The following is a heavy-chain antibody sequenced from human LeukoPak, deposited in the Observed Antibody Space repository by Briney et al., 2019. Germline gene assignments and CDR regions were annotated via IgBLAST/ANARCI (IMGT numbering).Heavy chain of an antibody. D-gene: IGHD3-22*01. Sequence: TSETLSLTCTVSGGSISSGDYYWSWIRQPPGKGLEWIGYIYYSGSTYYNPSLKSRVTISVDTSKNQFSLKLSSVTAADTAVYYCARGTPPSSGYGYFDYWGQGTLVTVSS. J-gene: IGHJ4*02. CDR3: ARGTPPSSGYGYFDY. CDR2: IYYSGST. CDR1: GGSISSGDYY. V-gene: IGHV4-30-4*01.